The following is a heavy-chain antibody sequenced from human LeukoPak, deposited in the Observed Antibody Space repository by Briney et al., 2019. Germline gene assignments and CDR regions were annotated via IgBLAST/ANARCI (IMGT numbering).Heavy chain of an antibody. J-gene: IGHJ4*02. Sequence: GGSLRLSCAASGFTFSSYSTNWARQAPGKGLEWVSSISSSSTYKYYADSVKGRFTISRDNAENSLCLQINSLRAEDTAVYYCARVVQAVAGVGDYWGQGTLVTVSS. CDR3: ARVVQAVAGVGDY. CDR1: GFTFSSYS. V-gene: IGHV3-21*01. D-gene: IGHD6-19*01. CDR2: ISSSSTYK.